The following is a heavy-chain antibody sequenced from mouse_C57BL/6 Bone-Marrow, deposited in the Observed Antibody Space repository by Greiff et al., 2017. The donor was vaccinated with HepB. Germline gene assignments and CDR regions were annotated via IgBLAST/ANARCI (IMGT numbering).Heavy chain of an antibody. J-gene: IGHJ4*01. D-gene: IGHD1-1*01. CDR1: GYTFTIYW. CDR3: TIYYYGSSYYAMDY. CDR2: IDPSDSYT. Sequence: VQLQQPGAELVMPGASVKLSCKASGYTFTIYWMHWVKQRPGQGLEWIGEIDPSDSYTNYNQKFKGKSTLTVDKSSSTAYMQLSSLTSEDSAVYYCTIYYYGSSYYAMDYWGQGTSVTVSS. V-gene: IGHV1-69*01.